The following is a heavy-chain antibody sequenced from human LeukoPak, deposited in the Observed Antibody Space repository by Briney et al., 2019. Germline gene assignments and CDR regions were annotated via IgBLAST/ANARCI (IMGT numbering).Heavy chain of an antibody. D-gene: IGHD2-2*01. CDR3: AKASYCSNTSCYRRFDY. CDR1: GFTVSSNY. J-gene: IGHJ4*02. Sequence: GGSLRLSCAASGFTVSSNYMSWVRQAPGKGLEWVSVIYSGGSTYYADSVKGRFTISRDNSKNTLYLQMNSLRAEDTAVYYCAKASYCSNTSCYRRFDYWGQGTLVTVSS. CDR2: IYSGGST. V-gene: IGHV3-66*01.